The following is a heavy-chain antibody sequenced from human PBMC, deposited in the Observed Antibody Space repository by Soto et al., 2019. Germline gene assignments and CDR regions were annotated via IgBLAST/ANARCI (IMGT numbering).Heavy chain of an antibody. CDR1: GYTFTSYG. J-gene: IGHJ5*02. Sequence: QVKLVQSGAEVKKPGASVKVSCKASGYTFTSYGISWVRQAPGQGLEWMGWISAYNGNTNYAQKLQGRVTMTTDTSTSTAYRELRSLRSDDTAVYYCARVPYYDFWSGYHNWFDPWGQGTLVTVSS. V-gene: IGHV1-18*01. CDR3: ARVPYYDFWSGYHNWFDP. CDR2: ISAYNGNT. D-gene: IGHD3-3*01.